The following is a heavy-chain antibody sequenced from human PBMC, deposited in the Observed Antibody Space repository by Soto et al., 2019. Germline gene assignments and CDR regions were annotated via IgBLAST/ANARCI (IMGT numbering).Heavy chain of an antibody. CDR2: IYHNGST. D-gene: IGHD4-17*01. J-gene: IGHJ6*03. CDR3: ARGVTTVSYYYYMDV. CDR1: GGTMSSYY. Sequence: SETLSLTCTVSGGTMSSYYWSWIRQPPGKGLEWIGDIYHNGSTNYNPSLKSRVTIAVDTSKNQFSLKLSSVTAADTAVYYCARGVTTVSYYYYMDVWGKGTTVTVSS. V-gene: IGHV4-59*12.